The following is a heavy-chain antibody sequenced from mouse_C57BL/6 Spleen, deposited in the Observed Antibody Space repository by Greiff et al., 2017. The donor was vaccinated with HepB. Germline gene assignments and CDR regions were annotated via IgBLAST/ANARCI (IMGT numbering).Heavy chain of an antibody. Sequence: QVQLQQPGAELVMPGASVKLSCKASGYTFTSYWMHWVKQRPGQGLEWIGEIDPSDSYTNYNQKFKGKSTLTVDKSSSTAYMQLSSLTSEDSAVYYCARGSNYPYYAMDYWGQGTSVTVSS. CDR1: GYTFTSYW. CDR3: ARGSNYPYYAMDY. J-gene: IGHJ4*01. D-gene: IGHD2-5*01. CDR2: IDPSDSYT. V-gene: IGHV1-69*01.